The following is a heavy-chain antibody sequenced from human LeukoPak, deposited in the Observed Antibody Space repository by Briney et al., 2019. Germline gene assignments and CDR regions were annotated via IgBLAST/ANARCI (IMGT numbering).Heavy chain of an antibody. D-gene: IGHD3-16*01. CDR2: INHSGST. J-gene: IGHJ4*02. Sequence: SETLSLTCAVYGGSLSGYYWSWIRQPPGKGLEWIGEINHSGSTNYNSSLKSRVTISVDTSKNQFSLKLSFVTAADTAVYYCARGLIPDYWGQGTLVTVSS. CDR3: ARGLIPDY. CDR1: GGSLSGYY. V-gene: IGHV4-34*01.